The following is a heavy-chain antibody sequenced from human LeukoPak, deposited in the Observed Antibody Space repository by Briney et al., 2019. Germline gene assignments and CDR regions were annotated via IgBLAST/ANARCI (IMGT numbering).Heavy chain of an antibody. CDR2: IKQDGSEK. Sequence: GGSLRLSCAASGFTFSSYWMSWVRQAPGKGLEWVANIKQDGSEKYYVDSVKGRFTISRDNAKNSLYLQVNSLRAEDTAVYYRARVRWPATSRGYSYGSPYWGQGTLVTVSS. CDR3: ARVRWPATSRGYSYGSPY. D-gene: IGHD5-18*01. CDR1: GFTFSSYW. V-gene: IGHV3-7*01. J-gene: IGHJ4*02.